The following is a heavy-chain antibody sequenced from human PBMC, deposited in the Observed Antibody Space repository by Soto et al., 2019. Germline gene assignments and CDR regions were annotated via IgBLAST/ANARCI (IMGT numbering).Heavy chain of an antibody. D-gene: IGHD2-8*01. CDR3: ARDSGCTNGVCRYYYYGMDV. CDR1: GGTFSSYA. CDR2: IIPIFGTA. Sequence: QVQLVQSGAEVKKPGSSVKVSCKASGGTFSSYAISWVRQAPGQGLEWMGGIIPIFGTANYAQKFQGRVTITADESTSTAYMELSSLRSEDTAVYYCARDSGCTNGVCRYYYYGMDVWGQGTTVTVSS. V-gene: IGHV1-69*12. J-gene: IGHJ6*02.